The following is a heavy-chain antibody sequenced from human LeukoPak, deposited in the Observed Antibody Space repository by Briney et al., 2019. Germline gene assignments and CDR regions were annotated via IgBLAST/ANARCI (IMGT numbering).Heavy chain of an antibody. CDR1: GYKFTAYY. Sequence: ASVKVSCKASGYKFTAYYLQWGRQAPGQRLEWMGWINPNSGDTNYAQNFQGRVTMTRDTSTSIAYMEVSRLRSDDTAVYYCARDYYYGSGTYAPTFDYWGQGTLVTVSS. J-gene: IGHJ4*02. CDR3: ARDYYYGSGTYAPTFDY. D-gene: IGHD3-10*01. V-gene: IGHV1-2*02. CDR2: INPNSGDT.